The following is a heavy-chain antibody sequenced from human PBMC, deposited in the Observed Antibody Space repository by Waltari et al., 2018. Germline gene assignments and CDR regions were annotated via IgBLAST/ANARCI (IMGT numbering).Heavy chain of an antibody. Sequence: EVQVVESGGGLVKSGGSLRLSCTASGITFSKAWMHWVRQAPGKGLEWVGRSISKIDGGATDYAAPVKDRFTISRDDSKNTLYLQMDSLKTEDTAVYYCTTDQGRIWGQGTVVTVSS. J-gene: IGHJ3*02. CDR3: TTDQGRI. V-gene: IGHV3-15*01. CDR2: SISKIDGGAT. CDR1: GITFSKAW.